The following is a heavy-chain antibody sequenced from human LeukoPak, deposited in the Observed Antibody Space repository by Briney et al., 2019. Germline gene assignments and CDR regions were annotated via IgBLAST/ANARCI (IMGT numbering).Heavy chain of an antibody. CDR1: GFTFSTYA. D-gene: IGHD6-13*01. V-gene: IGHV3-23*01. CDR2: ISGSGGST. Sequence: QPGGSLRLSCAASGFTFSTYAMSWVRQAPGKGLEWVSTISGSGGSTYYAESVKGRFTISRDNAKNSLYLQMNSLRAEDTAVYYCARGSSSWLYYFDYWGQGTLVTVSS. CDR3: ARGSSSWLYYFDY. J-gene: IGHJ4*02.